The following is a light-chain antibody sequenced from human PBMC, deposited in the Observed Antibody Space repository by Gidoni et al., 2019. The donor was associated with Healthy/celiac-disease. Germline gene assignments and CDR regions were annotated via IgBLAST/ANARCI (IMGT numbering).Light chain of an antibody. CDR2: AAS. J-gene: IGKJ4*01. Sequence: DMQMTQSPSSLSASVGDRVTITCRASQSISSYLNWYQQKPGKAPKLLIYAASSLQSGVPSRFSGSGSGTDFTLTIISLQPEDFATYYCQQSYSTPRTFGGGTKVEIK. CDR3: QQSYSTPRT. V-gene: IGKV1-39*01. CDR1: QSISSY.